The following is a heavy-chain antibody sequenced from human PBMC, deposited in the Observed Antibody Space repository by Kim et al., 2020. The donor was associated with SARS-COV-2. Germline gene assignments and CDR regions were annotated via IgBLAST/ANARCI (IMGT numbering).Heavy chain of an antibody. D-gene: IGHD1-1*01. CDR2: T. CDR3: ARGGTFDY. Sequence: TRTGPAFQGQVTISADKSISTAYLQWSSLKASDTAMYYCARGGTFDYWGQGTLVTVSS. J-gene: IGHJ4*02. V-gene: IGHV5-51*01.